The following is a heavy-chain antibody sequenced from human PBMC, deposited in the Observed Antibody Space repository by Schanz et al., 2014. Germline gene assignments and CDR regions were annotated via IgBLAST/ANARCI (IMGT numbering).Heavy chain of an antibody. CDR3: ARPRFDYGEVDY. CDR2: ISYDGSNK. V-gene: IGHV3-30*14. Sequence: QVQLVESGGGVVQPGRSLRLSCAAYGFTLSSYAMHWVRQAPGKGLEWVAVISYDGSNKYYADSVKDRFTVSRDNSKNTVYLQMNRLRAEDTAVYYCARPRFDYGEVDYWGRGTLVTVSS. D-gene: IGHD4-17*01. J-gene: IGHJ4*02. CDR1: GFTLSSYA.